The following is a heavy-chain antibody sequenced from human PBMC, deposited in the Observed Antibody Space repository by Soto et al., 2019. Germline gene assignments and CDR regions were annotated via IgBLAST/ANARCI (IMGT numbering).Heavy chain of an antibody. J-gene: IGHJ5*02. V-gene: IGHV4-34*01. Sequence: SETLSLTCAVYGGSFSGYYWSWIRQPPGKGLEWIGEINHSGSTNYNPSLKSRVTISVDTSKNQFSLKLSSVTAADTAVYYCARARVVLMVYARWFDPWGQGTLVTVSS. D-gene: IGHD2-8*01. CDR2: INHSGST. CDR1: GGSFSGYY. CDR3: ARARVVLMVYARWFDP.